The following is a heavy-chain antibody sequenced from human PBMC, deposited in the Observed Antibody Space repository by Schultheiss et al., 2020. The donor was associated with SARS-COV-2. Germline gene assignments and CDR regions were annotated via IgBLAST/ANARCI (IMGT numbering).Heavy chain of an antibody. D-gene: IGHD4-11*01. V-gene: IGHV4-59*08. Sequence: GSLRLSCTVSGGSISSYYWSWIRQPPGKGLEWIGYIYYSGSTNYNPSLKSRVTISVDTSKNQFSLKLSSVTAADTAVYYCARVLLQYVYMDVWGKGTTVTVSS. CDR2: IYYSGST. CDR1: GGSISSYY. J-gene: IGHJ6*03. CDR3: ARVLLQYVYMDV.